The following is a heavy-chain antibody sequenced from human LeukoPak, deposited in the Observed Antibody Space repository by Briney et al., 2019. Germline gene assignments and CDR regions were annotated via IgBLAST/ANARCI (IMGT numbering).Heavy chain of an antibody. D-gene: IGHD3-10*01. Sequence: PGGSLRLSCAASGFTFSDYYMSWIRQAPGKGLEWVSYISSSGSTIYYADSVKGRFTISRDNSKNTLYLQMNSLRAEDTAVYYCAKGTPLLWFGELLNYFDYWGQGTLVTVSS. J-gene: IGHJ4*02. CDR3: AKGTPLLWFGELLNYFDY. CDR2: ISSSGSTI. CDR1: GFTFSDYY. V-gene: IGHV3-11*01.